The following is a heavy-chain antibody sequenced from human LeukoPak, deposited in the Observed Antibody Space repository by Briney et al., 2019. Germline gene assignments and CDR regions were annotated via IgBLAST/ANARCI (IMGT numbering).Heavy chain of an antibody. CDR2: IYSGGST. V-gene: IGHV3-53*04. Sequence: GGSLRLSCAASGFTVSSNYMSWVRQAPGKGLEWVSVIYSGGSTYYADSVKGRFTISRHNSKNTLYLQMNSLRAEDTAVYYCARETRYYDSSGYFYDAFDIWGQGTMATVSS. D-gene: IGHD3-22*01. CDR1: GFTVSSNY. CDR3: ARETRYYDSSGYFYDAFDI. J-gene: IGHJ3*02.